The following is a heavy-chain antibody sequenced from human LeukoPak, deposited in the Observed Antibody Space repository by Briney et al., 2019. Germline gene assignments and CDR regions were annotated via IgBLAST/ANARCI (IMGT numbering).Heavy chain of an antibody. CDR2: ISHEGIEK. J-gene: IGHJ4*02. Sequence: GGSLRLSCAASGFTFSSSGMHWVRQAPGTGLEWVAFISHEGIEKYNADSVKGRFTISRDNSKNTLYLQMNSLRAEDTAVYYCAREIFRARGGRYFDWSFALDYWGQGTLVTVSS. CDR1: GFTFSSSG. V-gene: IGHV3-30*03. CDR3: AREIFRARGGRYFDWSFALDY. D-gene: IGHD3-9*01.